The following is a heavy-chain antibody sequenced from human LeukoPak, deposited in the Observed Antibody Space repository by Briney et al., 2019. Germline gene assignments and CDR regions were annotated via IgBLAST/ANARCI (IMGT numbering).Heavy chain of an antibody. V-gene: IGHV3-30*04. CDR1: GFTFSSYA. CDR2: ISYDGSNR. Sequence: GGSLRLSCAASGFTFSSYAMHWVRQAPGKGLEWVAVISYDGSNRYYADSVKGRFTISRDNSKNTLYLQMNSLRAEDTAVYYCARTRIAAAVPNWFDPWGQGTLVTVSS. CDR3: ARTRIAAAVPNWFDP. D-gene: IGHD6-13*01. J-gene: IGHJ5*02.